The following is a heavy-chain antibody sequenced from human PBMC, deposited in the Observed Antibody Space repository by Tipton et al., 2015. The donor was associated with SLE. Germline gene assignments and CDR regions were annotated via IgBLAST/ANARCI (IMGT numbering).Heavy chain of an antibody. J-gene: IGHJ4*02. CDR1: GGSINPYY. CDR2: VHYSGTA. D-gene: IGHD2-8*01. V-gene: IGHV4-59*12. CDR3: VRLRSKVLIDY. Sequence: GLVKPSETLSLTCTVSGGSINPYYWSWIRQSPGKGLEWIGYVHYSGTANYYPSLKSRITISVDTSKNQFSLEVRSVTAADTAVYYCVRLRSKVLIDYWGQGTLVTVSS.